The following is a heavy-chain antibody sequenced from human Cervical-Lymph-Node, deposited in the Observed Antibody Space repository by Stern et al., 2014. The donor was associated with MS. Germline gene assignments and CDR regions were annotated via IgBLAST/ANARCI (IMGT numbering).Heavy chain of an antibody. Sequence: EVHLVESGGGLVKPGGSLRLSCAASGFTFSSYSMNWVRQAPGKGLEWVSSISSSSSYIYYADSVKGRFTISRDNAKNSLYLQMNSLRAEDTAVYYCARDLQRWLQSGYGMDVWGQGTTVTVSS. D-gene: IGHD5-24*01. CDR2: ISSSSSYI. CDR1: GFTFSSYS. J-gene: IGHJ6*02. CDR3: ARDLQRWLQSGYGMDV. V-gene: IGHV3-21*01.